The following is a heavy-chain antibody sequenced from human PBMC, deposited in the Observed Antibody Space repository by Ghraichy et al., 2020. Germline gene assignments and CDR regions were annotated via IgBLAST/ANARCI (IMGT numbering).Heavy chain of an antibody. V-gene: IGHV3-30*18. CDR3: AKARDYVNNY. CDR1: GFTFSSYG. J-gene: IGHJ4*02. Sequence: SLNISCAASGFTFSSYGMHWVRQAPGKGLEWVAAISYDGSKEYYGDSVKGRFTISRDNSKNTLFLQMNSLRAEDTAVYYCAKARDYVNNYWGQGTLVTVSS. D-gene: IGHD4-17*01. CDR2: ISYDGSKE.